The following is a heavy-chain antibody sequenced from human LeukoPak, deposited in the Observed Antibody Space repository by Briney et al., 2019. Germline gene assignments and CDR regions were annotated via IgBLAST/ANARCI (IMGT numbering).Heavy chain of an antibody. Sequence: GGSLRLSCAASGFTFDTSTMNWVRQAPGKGLDWVSSISSTSSYIYYADSARGRFTISRDNAKNSLYLQMNSLRAEDTAVYYCARDGGSSWYFDYWGQGTLVTVSS. CDR1: GFTFDTST. J-gene: IGHJ4*02. CDR2: ISSTSSYI. CDR3: ARDGGSSWYFDY. V-gene: IGHV3-21*01. D-gene: IGHD6-13*01.